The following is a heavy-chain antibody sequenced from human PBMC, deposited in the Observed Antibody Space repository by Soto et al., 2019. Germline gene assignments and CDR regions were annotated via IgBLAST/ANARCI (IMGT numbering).Heavy chain of an antibody. Sequence: ESGGGVVQPGRSLRLSCVASGFTFSSYGMHWVRQAPGKGLEWVAIISYDGSNIYYADSVKGRFTISRDNSKNTLYLQMNSLRAEDTSVYYCAKEGGLSGSYYISSSYYFDYWGQGTLVTVSS. CDR3: AKEGGLSGSYYISSSYYFDY. J-gene: IGHJ4*02. CDR1: GFTFSSYG. CDR2: ISYDGSNI. D-gene: IGHD1-26*01. V-gene: IGHV3-30*18.